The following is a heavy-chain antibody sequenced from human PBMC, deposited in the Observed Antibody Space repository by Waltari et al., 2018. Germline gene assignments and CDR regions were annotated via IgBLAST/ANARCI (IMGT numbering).Heavy chain of an antibody. CDR1: GATFSSFA. V-gene: IGHV1-69*14. Sequence: QVQLVQSGAEVKKPGTSVKVSCKASGATFSSFAISWVRQAPGQGLEWMGGFIPIFGTENYAQEYQGRVTISADKSTRTDYMELSSLRSEDTAVYYCASSPTTVVTSLGYWGQGTLVTVSS. CDR2: FIPIFGTE. CDR3: ASSPTTVVTSLGY. D-gene: IGHD2-21*02. J-gene: IGHJ4*02.